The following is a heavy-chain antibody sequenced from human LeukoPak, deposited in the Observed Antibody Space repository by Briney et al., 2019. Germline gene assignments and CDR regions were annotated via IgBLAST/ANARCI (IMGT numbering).Heavy chain of an antibody. D-gene: IGHD2-2*01. CDR3: ARDLRYCSSASCSENGAFDI. V-gene: IGHV3-21*01. J-gene: IGHJ3*02. CDR2: ISRSGSFI. CDR1: GFTFSSYS. Sequence: GGSLRLSCAASGFTFSSYSMNWVRQAPGEGLEWVSSISRSGSFIYYADSVKGRFTISRDNARNSLFLQMNSLRAEDTAVYYCARDLRYCSSASCSENGAFDIWGQGTMVTVSS.